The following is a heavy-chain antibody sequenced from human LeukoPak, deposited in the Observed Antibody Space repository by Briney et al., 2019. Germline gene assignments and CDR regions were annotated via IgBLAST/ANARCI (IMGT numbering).Heavy chain of an antibody. CDR3: ARQSRGLAVAGLDY. J-gene: IGHJ4*02. D-gene: IGHD6-19*01. CDR1: GGSISSYY. V-gene: IGHV4-59*08. Sequence: SETLSLTCTVSGGSISSYYWTWIRQPPGKGLEWIGYIYYNGSTNYNPSLKTRVTISVDTPKNLFSLKLNSVTAADTAVYYCARQSRGLAVAGLDYWGQGTLVTVSS. CDR2: IYYNGST.